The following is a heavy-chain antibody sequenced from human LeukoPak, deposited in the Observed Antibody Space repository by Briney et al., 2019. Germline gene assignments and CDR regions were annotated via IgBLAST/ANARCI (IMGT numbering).Heavy chain of an antibody. CDR3: VGHSYDSGSYSLGFDP. V-gene: IGHV4-34*01. CDR2: INHSGRT. CDR1: GDSFSGYY. Sequence: SEPLSLTCALYGDSFSGYYWRWLRQPTGKGLEWLGEINHSGRTNYSPSLKSRVTISVDTSKNQFSLNLSSVTAADTAVYYCVGHSYDSGSYSLGFDPWGQGTLVTVSS. D-gene: IGHD3-10*01. J-gene: IGHJ5*02.